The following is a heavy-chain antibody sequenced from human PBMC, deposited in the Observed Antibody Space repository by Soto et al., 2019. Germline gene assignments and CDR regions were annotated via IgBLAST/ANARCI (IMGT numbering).Heavy chain of an antibody. D-gene: IGHD2-8*01. CDR2: ISGYNGDT. CDR1: GYTFTRYG. CDR3: AKNGQPPYYYYGLDV. J-gene: IGHJ6*02. Sequence: ASVKVSRKASGYTFTRYGISWVRQAPGQGLEWMGWISGYNGDTNYAQKFQDRVSMTIDTSTGTAYMELRSLTSDDTAIYYCAKNGQPPYYYYGLDVWD. V-gene: IGHV1-18*01.